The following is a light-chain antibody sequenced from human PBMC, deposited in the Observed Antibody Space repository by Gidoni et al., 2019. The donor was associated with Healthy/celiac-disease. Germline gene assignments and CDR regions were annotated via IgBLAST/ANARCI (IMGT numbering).Light chain of an antibody. J-gene: IGKJ1*01. CDR1: QSISSY. V-gene: IGKV1-39*01. Sequence: DIQMTQSPSSLSASVGDRVTITCRASQSISSYLNWYQQKPGKAPKLLIYAASSLQSGVPSRFSGSGSGTDFTLTISSLQPEDSATYYCQQSYSTSWTFGQGTKVEIK. CDR3: QQSYSTSWT. CDR2: AAS.